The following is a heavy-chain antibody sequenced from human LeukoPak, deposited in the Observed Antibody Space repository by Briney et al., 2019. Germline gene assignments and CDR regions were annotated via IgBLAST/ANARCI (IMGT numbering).Heavy chain of an antibody. Sequence: GGSLRLSCAASGFTFSSYAMSWVRQAPGKGLEWVSAISGSGGSTYYADSVKGRFTISRDNSKNTLYLQMNSLRAEDTAVYYCTTGRWYSYGHDYWGQGTLVTVSS. CDR3: TTGRWYSYGHDY. D-gene: IGHD5-18*01. V-gene: IGHV3-23*01. CDR2: ISGSGGST. CDR1: GFTFSSYA. J-gene: IGHJ4*02.